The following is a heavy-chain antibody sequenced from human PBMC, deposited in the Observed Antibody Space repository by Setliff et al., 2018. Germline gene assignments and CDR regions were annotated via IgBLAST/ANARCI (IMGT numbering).Heavy chain of an antibody. D-gene: IGHD2-15*01. CDR1: GYSFTDYY. V-gene: IGHV1-2*02. CDR3: ARGAPGRYCSGGSCSYFDY. Sequence: GASVKVSCKASGYSFTDYYMHWVRQVPGRGLGWMGWINPKSGGTRYAQKFQGRVTMTRDTSISTAYMELSSLRSDDTAVYYCARGAPGRYCSGGSCSYFDYWGQGILVTVS. J-gene: IGHJ4*02. CDR2: INPKSGGT.